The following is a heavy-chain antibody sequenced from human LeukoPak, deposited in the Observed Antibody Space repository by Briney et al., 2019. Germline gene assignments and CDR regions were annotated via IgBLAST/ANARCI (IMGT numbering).Heavy chain of an antibody. D-gene: IGHD1-1*01. CDR2: IRISTYGATT. CDR3: ATHRLESHGLQFDY. Sequence: GGSLRLSCTVSGLPFSDYAFSWVRQSPGKGLEWVGFIRISTYGATTEYSAPAKDRFTISRDDSRSLAYLQMNNLKMEDTAVYYCATHRLESHGLQFDYWGQGVLVTVSS. J-gene: IGHJ4*02. V-gene: IGHV3-49*04. CDR1: GLPFSDYA.